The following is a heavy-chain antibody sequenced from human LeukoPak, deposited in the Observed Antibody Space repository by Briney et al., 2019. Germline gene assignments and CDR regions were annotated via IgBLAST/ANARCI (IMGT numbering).Heavy chain of an antibody. CDR3: TKPIPGVAAAGDY. CDR1: GFTFSSYG. CDR2: IRYDESKK. V-gene: IGHV3-30*02. Sequence: GGSLRLSCAASGFTFSSYGMLWVRQAPGKGLEWVAYIRYDESKKEYTDSVKGRFTISRDNSKNTLYLQMNSLRAEDTAVYYCTKPIPGVAAAGDYWGQGTLVTVSS. J-gene: IGHJ4*02. D-gene: IGHD6-13*01.